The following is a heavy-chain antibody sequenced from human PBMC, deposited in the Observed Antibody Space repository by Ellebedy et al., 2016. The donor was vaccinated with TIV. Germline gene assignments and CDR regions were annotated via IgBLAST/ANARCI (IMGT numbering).Heavy chain of an antibody. V-gene: IGHV3-48*03. CDR2: ISSSGSTI. Sequence: PGGSLRLSCAASGFTFSSYEMNWVRQAPGKGLEWVSYISSSGSTIYYADSVKGRFTIYRDNAKNSLYLQMNSLRAEDTAVYYCARTHQQPSAMGDFDYWGQGTLVTVSS. J-gene: IGHJ4*02. CDR3: ARTHQQPSAMGDFDY. D-gene: IGHD5-18*01. CDR1: GFTFSSYE.